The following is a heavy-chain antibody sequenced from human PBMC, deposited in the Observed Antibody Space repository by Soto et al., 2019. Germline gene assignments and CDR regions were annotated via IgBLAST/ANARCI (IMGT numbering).Heavy chain of an antibody. CDR1: GCSITSSSYY. CDR3: ARQRTTVVTQAYFDH. J-gene: IGHJ4*02. Sequence: SETLSLTCTVSGCSITSSSYYWCWLRQPPGKGLEWIGGIYYSGPSYYNPSLKSRVTMSVDTSKNQFSLTLNSVTAADAAVYYCARQRTTVVTQAYFDHWGQGTLVTVSS. V-gene: IGHV4-39*01. D-gene: IGHD4-17*01. CDR2: IYYSGPS.